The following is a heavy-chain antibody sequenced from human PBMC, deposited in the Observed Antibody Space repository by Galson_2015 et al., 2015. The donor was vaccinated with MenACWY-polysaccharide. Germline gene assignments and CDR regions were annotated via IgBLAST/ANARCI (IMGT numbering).Heavy chain of an antibody. CDR2: TYYRSRWYN. CDR1: GDSVSSNSAA. V-gene: IGHV6-1*01. CDR3: TRSIHISGWGGDFES. J-gene: IGHJ4*02. Sequence: CAISGDSVSSNSAAWNWIRQSPSRGLEWLGRTYYRSRWYNDYATSVKSRISIKADTPKNQFSPQLNSVTPEDTALYYCTRSIHISGWGGDFESWGQGTLVTVSS. D-gene: IGHD6-19*01.